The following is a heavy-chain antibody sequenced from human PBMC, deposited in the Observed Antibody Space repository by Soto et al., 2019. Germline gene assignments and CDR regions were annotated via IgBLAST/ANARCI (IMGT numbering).Heavy chain of an antibody. CDR1: GFSLSTSGMC. V-gene: IGHV2-70*01. D-gene: IGHD3-9*01. Sequence: SGPTLVNPTQTFTLTCTFSGFSLSTSGMCVSWIRQSPGKALEWLALIDWDDDTYYSTSLKSRLTISKDTSNNQVVLTMTNMDPVDTATFYCARIRLRTTILGVSGDCYDMDVWGQGTTVTVSS. J-gene: IGHJ6*02. CDR3: ARIRLRTTILGVSGDCYDMDV. CDR2: IDWDDDT.